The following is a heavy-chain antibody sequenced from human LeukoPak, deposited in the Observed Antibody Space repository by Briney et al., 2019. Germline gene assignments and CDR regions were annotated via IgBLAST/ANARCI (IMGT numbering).Heavy chain of an antibody. Sequence: SATLSLTCTVSGGSINSGGYYWSWIRQHPGKGLEWIGYIYYSGSTYYNPSLKSRVTISVDTSKNQFSLKLSSVTAADTAMYYCARDRSIVDHWFDPWGQGTLVTVSS. CDR1: GGSINSGGYY. CDR3: ARDRSIVDHWFDP. V-gene: IGHV4-31*03. J-gene: IGHJ5*02. D-gene: IGHD2-15*01. CDR2: IYYSGST.